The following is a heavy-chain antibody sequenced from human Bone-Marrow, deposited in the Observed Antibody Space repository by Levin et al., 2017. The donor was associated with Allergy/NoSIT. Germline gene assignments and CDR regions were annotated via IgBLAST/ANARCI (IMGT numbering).Heavy chain of an antibody. V-gene: IGHV3-33*01. Sequence: GESLKISCAASGFTFSNYGMHWVRQAPGKGLEWVAVIWNDGSNKYYADSVKGRFTISRDNSKNTLYLQMNSLRAEDTADYYCARVRGDGDYIFDYWGQGTLVTVSS. CDR1: GFTFSNYG. CDR3: ARVRGDGDYIFDY. CDR2: IWNDGSNK. D-gene: IGHD4-17*01. J-gene: IGHJ4*02.